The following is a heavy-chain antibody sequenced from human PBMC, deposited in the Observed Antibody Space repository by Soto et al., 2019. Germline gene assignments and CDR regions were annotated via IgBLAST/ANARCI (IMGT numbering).Heavy chain of an antibody. CDR1: GGSISSYY. CDR3: ARQGLRYFDWLLSYYGMDV. CDR2: IYYSGST. Sequence: PSETLSLTCTVSGGSISSYYWSWIRQPPGKGLEWIGYIYYSGSTNYNPSLKSRVTISVDTSKNQFSLKLSSVTAADTAVYYCARQGLRYFDWLLSYYGMDVWGQGTTVTVSS. V-gene: IGHV4-59*08. J-gene: IGHJ6*02. D-gene: IGHD3-9*01.